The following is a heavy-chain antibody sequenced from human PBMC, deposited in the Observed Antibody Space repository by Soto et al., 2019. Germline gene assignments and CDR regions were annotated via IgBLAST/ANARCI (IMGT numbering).Heavy chain of an antibody. CDR1: GGSISSSSYY. CDR2: IYYSGST. Sequence: QLQLQESGPGLVKPSETLSLTCTVSGGSISSSSYYWGWIRQPPGKGLEWIGSIYYSGSTYYNPSLKSRVTISVDTSKNQFSLKLSSVTAADTAVYYCARHRGYGDSYYFDYWGQGTLVTVSS. CDR3: ARHRGYGDSYYFDY. V-gene: IGHV4-39*01. J-gene: IGHJ4*02. D-gene: IGHD4-17*01.